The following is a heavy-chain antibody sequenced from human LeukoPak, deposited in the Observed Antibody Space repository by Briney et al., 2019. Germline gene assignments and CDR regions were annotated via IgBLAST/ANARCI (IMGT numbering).Heavy chain of an antibody. Sequence: PSETLSLTCTVSGYSISSGYYWGWIRQPPGKGREWIGSIYHSGSTYYNPSLKSRVTISVDTSKNQFSLKLSSVTAADTAVYYCARDVDEAAAGSFDYWGQGTLVTVSS. CDR2: IYHSGST. CDR3: ARDVDEAAAGSFDY. D-gene: IGHD6-13*01. J-gene: IGHJ4*02. V-gene: IGHV4-38-2*02. CDR1: GYSISSGYY.